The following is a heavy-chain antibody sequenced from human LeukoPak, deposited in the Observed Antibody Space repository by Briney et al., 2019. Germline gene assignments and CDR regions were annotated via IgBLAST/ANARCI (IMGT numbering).Heavy chain of an antibody. CDR1: GGSISSSSYY. Sequence: SETLSLTCAVSGGSISSSSYYWGWIRQPPGKGLEWIGSIYYSGSTYYNPSLKSRVTISVDTSKNQFSLKLSSVTAADTAVYYCARDSSSWYYFDYWGQGTLVTVSS. V-gene: IGHV4-39*07. CDR2: IYYSGST. CDR3: ARDSSSWYYFDY. J-gene: IGHJ4*02. D-gene: IGHD6-13*01.